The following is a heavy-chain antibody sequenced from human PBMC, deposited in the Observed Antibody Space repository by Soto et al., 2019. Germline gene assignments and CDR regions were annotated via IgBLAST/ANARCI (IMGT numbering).Heavy chain of an antibody. CDR3: AREGFLGYCSSTSCYPNRPYYYYYYMDV. D-gene: IGHD2-2*01. V-gene: IGHV4-34*01. J-gene: IGHJ6*03. CDR1: GGSFSGYY. CDR2: INHSGST. Sequence: SETLSLTCAVYGGSFSGYYWSWIRQPPGKGLEWIGEINHSGSTNYNPSLKSRVTISVDTSKSQFSLKLSSVTAADTAVYYCAREGFLGYCSSTSCYPNRPYYYYYYMDVWGKGTTVTVSS.